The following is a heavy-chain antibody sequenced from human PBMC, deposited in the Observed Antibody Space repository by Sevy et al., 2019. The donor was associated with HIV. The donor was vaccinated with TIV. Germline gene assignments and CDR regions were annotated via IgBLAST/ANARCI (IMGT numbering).Heavy chain of an antibody. Sequence: GGSLRLSCAASGFTFSSSIINWVRQAPGKGLEWVSSISGTGSTIYYADSVKGRFNISRDNAKNSLYLQMNSLRAEDTAVYYCAKSPVLRFLRGYYYGMDVWGHGTTVTVSS. CDR3: AKSPVLRFLRGYYYGMDV. V-gene: IGHV3-48*01. J-gene: IGHJ6*02. CDR1: GFTFSSSI. D-gene: IGHD3-3*01. CDR2: ISGTGSTI.